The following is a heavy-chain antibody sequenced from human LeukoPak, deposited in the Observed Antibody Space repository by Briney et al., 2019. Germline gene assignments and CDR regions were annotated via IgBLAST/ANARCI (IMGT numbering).Heavy chain of an antibody. V-gene: IGHV4-30-4*01. CDR3: AREALSFDGQLDP. J-gene: IGHJ5*02. D-gene: IGHD6-13*01. Sequence: KASETLSLTCTVSGGSISSGDYYWSWIRQPPGKGLEWIGYIYYSGSTYYNPSLKSRVTISVDTSKNQFSLKLSSVTAADTAVYYCAREALSFDGQLDPWGQGTLVTVSS. CDR1: GGSISSGDYY. CDR2: IYYSGST.